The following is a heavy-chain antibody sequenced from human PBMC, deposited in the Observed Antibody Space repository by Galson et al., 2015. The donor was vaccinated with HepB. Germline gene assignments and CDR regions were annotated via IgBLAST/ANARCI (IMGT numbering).Heavy chain of an antibody. V-gene: IGHV3-30-3*01. J-gene: IGHJ4*02. CDR3: ARGYYYDSSGLGL. CDR1: GFTFSSYA. D-gene: IGHD3-22*01. CDR2: ISYDGSNK. Sequence: SLRLSCAASGFTFSSYAMHWVRQAPGKGLEWVAVISYDGSNKYYADSVKGRFTISRDNSKNTLYLQMNSLRAEDTAVYYCARGYYYDSSGLGLWGQGTLVTVSS.